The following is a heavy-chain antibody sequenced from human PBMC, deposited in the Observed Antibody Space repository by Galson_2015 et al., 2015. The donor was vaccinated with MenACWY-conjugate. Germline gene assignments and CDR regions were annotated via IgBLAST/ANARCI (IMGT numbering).Heavy chain of an antibody. V-gene: IGHV1-18*01. CDR2: ISANNGDT. J-gene: IGHJ4*02. D-gene: IGHD6-13*01. CDR1: GYTFNGYG. Sequence: SVKVSCKASGYTFNGYGISWVRQAPGQGLEWMGWISANNGDTNYAQKFQGRVTMTTDTSTPTAYMELRSLRSDDTAVYYCARSGRGYSSIWYSHFDDWGQGTLVTVSS. CDR3: ARSGRGYSSIWYSHFDD.